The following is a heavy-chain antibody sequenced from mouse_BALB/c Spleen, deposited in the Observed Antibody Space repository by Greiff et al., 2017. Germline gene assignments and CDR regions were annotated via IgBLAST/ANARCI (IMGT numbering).Heavy chain of an antibody. CDR2: IYPGSGST. CDR3: TYDYRCGPWAMDY. Sequence: LQQPGSELVRPGASVKLSCKASGYTFTSYWMHWVKQRPGQGLEWIGNIYPGSGSTNYDEKFKSKATLTVDTSSSTAYMQLSSLTSEDSAVYYRTYDYRCGPWAMDYWGQGTSVTVSS. J-gene: IGHJ4*01. CDR1: GYTFTSYW. D-gene: IGHD2-14*01. V-gene: IGHV1S22*01.